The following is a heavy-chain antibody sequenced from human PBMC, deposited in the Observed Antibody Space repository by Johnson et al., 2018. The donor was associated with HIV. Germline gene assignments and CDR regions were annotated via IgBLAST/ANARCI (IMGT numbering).Heavy chain of an antibody. D-gene: IGHD1-26*01. CDR2: IYSGGRT. CDR1: GFTVSSNY. CDR3: VREELYSGSSNAFDI. J-gene: IGHJ3*02. V-gene: IGHV3-66*01. Sequence: VQLVESGGGLVQPGGSLRLSCAASGFTVSSNYMSWVRQAPGKGLEWVSVIYSGGRTFYADSVKGRFTISRDNSKNTLYLKMNSLRAEDTAVYYCVREELYSGSSNAFDIWGQGAMVTVSS.